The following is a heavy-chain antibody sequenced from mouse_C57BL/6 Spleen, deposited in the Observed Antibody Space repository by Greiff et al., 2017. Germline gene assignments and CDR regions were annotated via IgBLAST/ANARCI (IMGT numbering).Heavy chain of an antibody. J-gene: IGHJ4*01. V-gene: IGHV1-53*01. CDR1: GYTFTSYW. Sequence: VQLQQPGTELVKPGASVKLSCKASGYTFTSYWMHWVKQRPGQGLEWIGNINPSNGGTNYNEKFKSKATLTVDKSSSTAYMQLSSLTSEDSAVYYCARSRIYYGYGGYAMDYWGQGTSVTVSS. CDR3: ARSRIYYGYGGYAMDY. D-gene: IGHD2-2*01. CDR2: INPSNGGT.